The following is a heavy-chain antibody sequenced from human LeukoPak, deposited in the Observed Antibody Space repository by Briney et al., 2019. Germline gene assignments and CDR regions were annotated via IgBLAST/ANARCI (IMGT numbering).Heavy chain of an antibody. CDR3: ARDHGTMVRGVIYYFDY. CDR1: GYTFTGYY. CDR2: INPNSGGT. D-gene: IGHD3-10*01. Sequence: ASVRVSRKASGYTFTGYYMHWVRQPPGQGLEWMGWINPNSGGTKYAQKFQGRGTMTRDTSISTAYMELSRLRPDDTAVYYCARDHGTMVRGVIYYFDYWGQGTLVTVSS. V-gene: IGHV1-2*02. J-gene: IGHJ4*02.